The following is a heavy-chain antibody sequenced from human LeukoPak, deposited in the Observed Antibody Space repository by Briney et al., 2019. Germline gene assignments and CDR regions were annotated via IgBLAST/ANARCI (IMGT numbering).Heavy chain of an antibody. CDR3: ARGGYCSGGSCYGMDV. J-gene: IGHJ6*02. D-gene: IGHD2-15*01. Sequence: SETLSLTCTVSGGSISSSSYYWGWIRQPPGKGLEWIGYSYYSGITNYNPSLKSRVTISVDTSKNQFSLNLNSVTAADTAVYYCARGGYCSGGSCYGMDVWGQGTTVTVSS. CDR2: SYYSGIT. CDR1: GGSISSSSYY. V-gene: IGHV4-61*05.